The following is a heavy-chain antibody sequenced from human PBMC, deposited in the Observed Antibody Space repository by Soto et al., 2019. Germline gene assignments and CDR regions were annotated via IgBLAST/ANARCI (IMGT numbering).Heavy chain of an antibody. CDR1: GFTFSSYD. Sequence: EVQLVESGGGLVQPGGSLRLSCAASGFTFSSYDMHWVRQATGQGLEWDSAIDTAGDTYYPVSVKGRFTISRENAKNSLYLQMSRLSAGDTAVYYCARSPPGGYHSYSGMDVWGQGTTITISS. J-gene: IGHJ6*02. V-gene: IGHV3-13*04. CDR2: IDTAGDT. CDR3: ARSPPGGYHSYSGMDV. D-gene: IGHD3-22*01.